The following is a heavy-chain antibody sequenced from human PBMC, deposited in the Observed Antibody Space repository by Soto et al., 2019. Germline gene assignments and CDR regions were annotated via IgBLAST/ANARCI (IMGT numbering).Heavy chain of an antibody. CDR3: ARHLTYCSAGSCYSDFPYYGMDV. Sequence: PSETLSLTCTVSGDSIRSSTYYWGWIRQPPGKGLEWIGSMFYSGNTYYNPSLNSRVTLSIDTSKNQFSLKLSSVTAADTAVYYCARHLTYCSAGSCYSDFPYYGMDVWGQGTTVTVSS. V-gene: IGHV4-39*01. CDR2: MFYSGNT. J-gene: IGHJ6*02. CDR1: GDSIRSSTYY. D-gene: IGHD2-15*01.